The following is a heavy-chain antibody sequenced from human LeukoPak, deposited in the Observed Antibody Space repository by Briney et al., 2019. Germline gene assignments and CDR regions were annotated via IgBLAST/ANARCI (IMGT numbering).Heavy chain of an antibody. J-gene: IGHJ5*02. Sequence: SETLSLTCTVSGGSISSYYWSWIRQPPGKGLEWIGYIHFSGSTYYNPSLKSRISISVDTSKNQFSLELSAVTAADTAVYYCTRDHGSSSPWFDPWGQGTPVTVSS. CDR2: IHFSGST. V-gene: IGHV4-30-4*08. CDR3: TRDHGSSSPWFDP. CDR1: GGSISSYY. D-gene: IGHD6-6*01.